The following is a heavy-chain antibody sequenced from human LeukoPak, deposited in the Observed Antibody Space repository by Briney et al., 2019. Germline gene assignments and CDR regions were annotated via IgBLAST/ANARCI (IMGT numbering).Heavy chain of an antibody. CDR2: ISAYNGNT. J-gene: IGHJ3*02. D-gene: IGHD3-22*01. Sequence: ASVKVSCKASGYTFNSYGISWVRQAPGQGLEWMGWISAYNGNTNYAQKLQGRVTMTTDTSTSTAYMELRSMRSDDTAVYYCARDREYYYDSSGYSDAFDIWGQGTMVTVSS. CDR3: ARDREYYYDSSGYSDAFDI. CDR1: GYTFNSYG. V-gene: IGHV1-18*01.